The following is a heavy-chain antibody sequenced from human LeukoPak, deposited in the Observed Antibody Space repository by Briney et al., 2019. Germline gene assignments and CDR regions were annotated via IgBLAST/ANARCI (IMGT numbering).Heavy chain of an antibody. CDR1: GFTFSTYG. CDR2: IWFDGSNK. D-gene: IGHD2-2*01. Sequence: PGGSLRLSCAASGFTFSTYGMHWVHQAPGRGLEWVAVIWFDGSNKYNADSVRGRFTISRDNSKNTLYLEMNSLRDEDTAVYYCAKASGRYCSSTRCQAPLDYWGQGTLVTVSS. CDR3: AKASGRYCSSTRCQAPLDY. J-gene: IGHJ4*02. V-gene: IGHV3-33*06.